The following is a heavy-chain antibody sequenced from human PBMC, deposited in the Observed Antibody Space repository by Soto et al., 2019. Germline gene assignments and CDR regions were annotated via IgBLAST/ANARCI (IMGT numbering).Heavy chain of an antibody. CDR2: ISAAGDP. CDR1: GFTFRNYD. V-gene: IGHV3-13*05. Sequence: EVQLVESGGGLVQPGGFLRLSCEASGFTFRNYDMHWVRQGTGKGLEWVSGISAAGDPDYADSVEGRFTISRENAQNSFFLQMNSLRVGDTAVYYCARTDRDFYGLDVWGQGTTVIDSS. CDR3: ARTDRDFYGLDV. J-gene: IGHJ6*02.